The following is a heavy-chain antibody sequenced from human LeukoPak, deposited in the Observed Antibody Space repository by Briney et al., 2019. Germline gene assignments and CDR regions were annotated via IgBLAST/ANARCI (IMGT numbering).Heavy chain of an antibody. Sequence: PSETLSLTCTISGGSISSYYWSWIRQPPGKGLEWIGYIAYSGYTNYNPSLKSRVTISADTSKNQFSLKLSSGTAADTAMYYCARSRDGYNHDYWGQGTLVTVSS. CDR3: ARSRDGYNHDY. V-gene: IGHV4-59*08. CDR1: GGSISSYY. D-gene: IGHD5-24*01. CDR2: IAYSGYT. J-gene: IGHJ4*02.